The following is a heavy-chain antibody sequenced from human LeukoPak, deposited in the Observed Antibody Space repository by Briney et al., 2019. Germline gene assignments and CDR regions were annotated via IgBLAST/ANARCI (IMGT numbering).Heavy chain of an antibody. CDR3: AKVYQLYYYDSSGPIDY. D-gene: IGHD3-22*01. CDR2: ISGSGGST. Sequence: GGSLRLSCAASGFTFSSYAMSWVRQAPGKGLEWVSAISGSGGSTYYADSVKGRFTISRNNSKNTLYLQMNSLRAEDTAVYYCAKVYQLYYYDSSGPIDYWGQGTLVTVSS. V-gene: IGHV3-23*01. J-gene: IGHJ4*02. CDR1: GFTFSSYA.